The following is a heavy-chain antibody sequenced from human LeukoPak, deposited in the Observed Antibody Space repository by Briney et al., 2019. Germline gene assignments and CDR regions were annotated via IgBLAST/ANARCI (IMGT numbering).Heavy chain of an antibody. V-gene: IGHV4-34*01. CDR3: ARNYGDYAGMDV. CDR2: INHSGST. CDR1: GGSFSGYY. Sequence: SETLSLTCAVYGGSFSGYYWSWIRQPPGKGLEWIGEINHSGSTNYNPSLKSRVTISVDTSKNQFSLKLSSVTAADTAVHYCARNYGDYAGMDVWGQGTTVTVSS. J-gene: IGHJ6*02. D-gene: IGHD4-17*01.